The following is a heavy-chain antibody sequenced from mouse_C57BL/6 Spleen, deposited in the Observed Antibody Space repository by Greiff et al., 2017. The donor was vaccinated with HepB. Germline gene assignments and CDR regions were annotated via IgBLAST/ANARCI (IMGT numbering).Heavy chain of an antibody. J-gene: IGHJ4*01. Sequence: DVQLVESGGGLVKPGGSLKLSCAASGFTFSDYGMHWVRQAPEKGLEWVAYISSGSSTIYYADTVKGRFTISRDNAKNTLFLQMTSLRSEDTAMYYCARPGDYYYGSRNAMDYWGQGTSVTVSS. CDR2: ISSGSSTI. CDR3: ARPGDYYYGSRNAMDY. D-gene: IGHD1-1*01. CDR1: GFTFSDYG. V-gene: IGHV5-17*01.